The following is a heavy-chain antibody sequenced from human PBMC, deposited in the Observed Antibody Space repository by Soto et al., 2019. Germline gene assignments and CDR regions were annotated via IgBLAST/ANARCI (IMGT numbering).Heavy chain of an antibody. J-gene: IGHJ4*02. D-gene: IGHD3-22*01. Sequence: SLRLSCAASGFTFSSYAMTWVRQAPGKGLEWVSAIGGSGGSPYYADSVKGRFTISRDNSKNTLYLQMNSPRAEDTATYYCSSGYHQRSLDYWGQGTQVTVSS. CDR2: IGGSGGSP. CDR1: GFTFSSYA. V-gene: IGHV3-23*01. CDR3: SSGYHQRSLDY.